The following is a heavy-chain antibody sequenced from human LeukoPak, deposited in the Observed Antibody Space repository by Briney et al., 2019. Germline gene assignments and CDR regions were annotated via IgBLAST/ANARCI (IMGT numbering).Heavy chain of an antibody. J-gene: IGHJ4*02. D-gene: IGHD3-10*01. CDR1: GGSISRGGYY. CDR3: ARTRGYGSPRFDY. V-gene: IGHV4-31*03. CDR2: IYYSGST. Sequence: SQTLSLTCTVSGGSISRGGYYWSWIRQHPGKGLEWIGYIYYSGSTYYNPSLKGRVTISVDTSKNQFSLKLSSVPAADTAVYYCARTRGYGSPRFDYWGQGTLVTVSS.